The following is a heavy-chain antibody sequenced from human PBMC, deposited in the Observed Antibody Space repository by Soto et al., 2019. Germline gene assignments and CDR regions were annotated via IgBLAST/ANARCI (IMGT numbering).Heavy chain of an antibody. CDR2: INPNNGAT. J-gene: IGHJ4*02. CDR3: APHYPDSSGYFDH. D-gene: IGHD3-22*01. V-gene: IGHV1-2*02. CDR1: GYIFTGNY. Sequence: ASVKVSCKASGYIFTGNYMHWVRQAPGQGLEYMGWINPNNGATNYAQNFQGKVTMTWDTSISTAYMEVRRLRSDDTAVYYCAPHYPDSSGYFDHWGQGTLVTVSS.